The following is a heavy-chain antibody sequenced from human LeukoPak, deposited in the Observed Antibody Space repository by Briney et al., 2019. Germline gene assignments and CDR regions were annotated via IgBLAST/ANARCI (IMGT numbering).Heavy chain of an antibody. Sequence: GGSLRLSCAASGFTVSSTYMSWVRQAPGKGLGWVSVIYDNGDAYSADSVKGRFTISRHNSKNTLYLQMNSLSPEDTAVYYCAGGSRRDGYDYWGQGSLVTVSS. D-gene: IGHD5-24*01. CDR2: IYDNGDA. CDR3: AGGSRRDGYDY. V-gene: IGHV3-53*01. J-gene: IGHJ4*02. CDR1: GFTVSSTY.